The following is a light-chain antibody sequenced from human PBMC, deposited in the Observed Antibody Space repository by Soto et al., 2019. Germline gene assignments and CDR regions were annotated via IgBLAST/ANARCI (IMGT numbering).Light chain of an antibody. J-gene: IGKJ1*01. CDR3: QQYANVPRS. CDR2: AAS. Sequence: EIVLTQSPGTLSLSPGERATLSCKASQSAKNNYFAWYQHKPGQAPRLLIYAASSRATGIPDRFRGSGSGTDFTLTISRLEPEDFAIYYCQQYANVPRSFGQGTKVDIK. CDR1: QSAKNNY. V-gene: IGKV3-20*01.